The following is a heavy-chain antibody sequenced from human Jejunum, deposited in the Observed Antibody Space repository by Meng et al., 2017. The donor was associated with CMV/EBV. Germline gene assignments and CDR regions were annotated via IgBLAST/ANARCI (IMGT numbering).Heavy chain of an antibody. D-gene: IGHD4/OR15-4a*01. V-gene: IGHV3-23*04. CDR1: GFTFSTHV. CDR3: ARRADYIDF. CDR2: ITDSGENI. J-gene: IGHJ4*02. Sequence: EVQVVEAGGGLGQPGGSLRLSCAASGFTFSTHVMNWVRQAPGRGLEWVSSITDSGENIYYADSVRGRFTVSRDNSKNTLYLQMNSLRAEDTAVYHCARRADYIDFWGQGTLVTVSS.